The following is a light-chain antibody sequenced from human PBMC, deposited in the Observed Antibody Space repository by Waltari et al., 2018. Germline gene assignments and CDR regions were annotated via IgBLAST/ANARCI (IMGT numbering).Light chain of an antibody. CDR2: AAS. V-gene: IGKV1-9*01. CDR3: QQVNGYPLT. J-gene: IGKJ4*01. CDR1: QGIRNY. Sequence: DIQLTQSPSFLSASAGARVTITCRASQGIRNYLVWYQQKSGEAPKLLIHAASSLQSGVPSRFSGSGSGTEFTLTISSLQPEDSATYYCQQVNGYPLTCGGGTKVEIK.